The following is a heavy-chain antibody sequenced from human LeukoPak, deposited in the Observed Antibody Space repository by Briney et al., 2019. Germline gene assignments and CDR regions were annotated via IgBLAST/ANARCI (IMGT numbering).Heavy chain of an antibody. J-gene: IGHJ6*03. CDR3: ARSSNYYYYYYMDV. CDR1: RFTFSNYW. CDR2: IKQDGSEK. V-gene: IGHV3-7*01. Sequence: GGSLRLSCAASRFTFSNYWMSWVRQAPGKGLEWVANIKQDGSEKYYVDSVKGRFTISRDNAKNSLYLQMNSLRAEDTAVYYCARSSNYYYYYYMDVWGKGTTVTVSS.